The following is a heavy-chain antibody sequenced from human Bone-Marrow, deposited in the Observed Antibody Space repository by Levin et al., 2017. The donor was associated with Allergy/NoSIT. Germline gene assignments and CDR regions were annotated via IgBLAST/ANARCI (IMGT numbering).Heavy chain of an antibody. V-gene: IGHV3-15*01. D-gene: IGHD6-13*01. CDR3: TTDSYSSSWYLREWGWFDP. J-gene: IGHJ5*02. CDR2: IKSKTDGGTT. Sequence: PGGSLRLSCAASGFTFSNAWMSWVRQAPGKGLEWVGRIKSKTDGGTTDYAAPVKGRFTISRDDSKNTLYLQMNSLKTEDTAVYYCTTDSYSSSWYLREWGWFDPWGQGTLVTVSS. CDR1: GFTFSNAW.